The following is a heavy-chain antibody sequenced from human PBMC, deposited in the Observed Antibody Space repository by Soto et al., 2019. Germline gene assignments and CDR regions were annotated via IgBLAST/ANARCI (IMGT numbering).Heavy chain of an antibody. CDR2: IYPGDSDT. CDR1: GYSFTSYL. CDR3: GRHCSGGSRYGLAFDI. D-gene: IGHD2-15*01. V-gene: IGHV5-51*01. Sequence: GESLKISFKGSGYSFTSYLICWVRQMPVKGLEWMGIIYPGDSDTRYSPSFQGQVTISADKSISTAYLQWSSLRASDTAMYYCGRHCSGGSRYGLAFDIWGQGTMVAVSS. J-gene: IGHJ3*02.